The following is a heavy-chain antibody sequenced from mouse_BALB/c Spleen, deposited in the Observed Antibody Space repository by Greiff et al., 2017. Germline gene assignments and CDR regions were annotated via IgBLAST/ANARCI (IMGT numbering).Heavy chain of an antibody. J-gene: IGHJ4*01. Sequence: QVQLQQSGAELVRPGTSVKVSCKASGYAFTNYLIEWVKQRPGQGLEWIGVINPGSGGTNYNEKFKGKATLTADKSSGTAYMQLSSLTSDDSAVYFCAINTVVTPYYAMDYWGQGTSVTVSS. CDR3: AINTVVTPYYAMDY. D-gene: IGHD1-1*01. CDR2: INPGSGGT. V-gene: IGHV1-54*01. CDR1: GYAFTNYL.